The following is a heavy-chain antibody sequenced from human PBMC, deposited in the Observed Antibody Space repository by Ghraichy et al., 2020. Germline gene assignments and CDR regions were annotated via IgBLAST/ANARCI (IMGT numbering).Heavy chain of an antibody. J-gene: IGHJ4*02. CDR3: ARRGRGPVGIDY. D-gene: IGHD3-10*01. Sequence: GGSRRLSCAASGITFSVYAMNWVRQAPGKGLEWVSLIGGLDNNTYYADSVKGRFTISRDNSKNTLYLQMNSLRAEDTALYYCARRGRGPVGIDYWGQGTLVTVSS. CDR1: GITFSVYA. V-gene: IGHV3-23*01. CDR2: IGGLDNNT.